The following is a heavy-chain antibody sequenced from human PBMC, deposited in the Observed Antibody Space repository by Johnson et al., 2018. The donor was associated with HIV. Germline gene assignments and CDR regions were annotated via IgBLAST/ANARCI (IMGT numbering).Heavy chain of an antibody. CDR2: IFSVGDV. CDR3: ARDRGYWDAFDI. D-gene: IGHD3-22*01. V-gene: IGHV3-66*02. J-gene: IGHJ3*02. CDR1: GITVGTNY. Sequence: EVQLVESGGGLVQPGGSLRLSCAASGITVGTNYMSWVRQAPGKGLEWVSVIFSVGDVYYADSVKGRFTISRDNSKNMVYLQMNSLRPEDTAVYYCARDRGYWDAFDIWGQGTMVTVSS.